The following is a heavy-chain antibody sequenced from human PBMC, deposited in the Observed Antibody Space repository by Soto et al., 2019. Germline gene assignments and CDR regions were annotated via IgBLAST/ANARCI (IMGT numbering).Heavy chain of an antibody. CDR2: IWYDGSNK. J-gene: IGHJ6*02. CDR3: ARDHSRAVADYYYYGMDV. CDR1: GFTFSSYG. D-gene: IGHD6-19*01. V-gene: IGHV3-33*01. Sequence: GGSLRLSCAASGFTFSSYGMHWVRQAPGKGLEWVAVIWYDGSNKYYADSVKGRFTISRDNSKNTLYLQMNSLRAEDTAVYYCARDHSRAVADYYYYGMDVWGQGTTVTVSS.